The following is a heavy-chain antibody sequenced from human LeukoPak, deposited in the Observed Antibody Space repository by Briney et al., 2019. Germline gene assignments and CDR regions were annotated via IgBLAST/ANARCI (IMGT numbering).Heavy chain of an antibody. CDR3: ARDLTSDIVLDY. CDR2: VYYSGST. Sequence: SETLSLTCTVSGDSISSYYWSWIRQPPGKGLEWIGYVYYSGSTNYNPSLKSRVTISVDTSKNQFSLKLSSVTAADTAVYYCARDLTSDIVLDYWGQGTLVTVSS. J-gene: IGHJ4*02. CDR1: GDSISSYY. D-gene: IGHD2-15*01. V-gene: IGHV4-59*12.